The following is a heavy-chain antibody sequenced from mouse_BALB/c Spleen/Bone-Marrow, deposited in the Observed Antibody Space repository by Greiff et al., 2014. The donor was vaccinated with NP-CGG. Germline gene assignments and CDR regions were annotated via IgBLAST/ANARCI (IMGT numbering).Heavy chain of an antibody. CDR2: IRNKANGYTT. Sequence: EVKLMESGGGLVQPGGSLRLSCATSGFTFTDYYMSWVRQPPGKALEWLGFIRNKANGYTTEYSASVKGRFTISRDNSQSFLYLQMNTLRAEDSATYYCARDKNYGSYWYFDVWGAGTTVTVSS. V-gene: IGHV7-3*02. CDR1: GFTFTDYY. D-gene: IGHD2-1*01. J-gene: IGHJ1*01. CDR3: ARDKNYGSYWYFDV.